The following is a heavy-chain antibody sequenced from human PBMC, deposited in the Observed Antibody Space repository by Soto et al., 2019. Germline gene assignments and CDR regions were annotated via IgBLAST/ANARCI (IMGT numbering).Heavy chain of an antibody. V-gene: IGHV3-33*01. CDR1: GFTFSSYG. CDR2: IWCDVSNK. Sequence: PRGSLRLSCAASGFTFSSYGMPWVRQGPGKGLEWVAVIWCDVSNKYYADSVKGRFTISRDNSKNTLYLQMNSLRAEDTAVYYRASVMVAAAGSRNYYYGTQIWGKGNTV. D-gene: IGHD6-13*01. J-gene: IGHJ6*04. CDR3: ASVMVAAAGSRNYYYGTQI.